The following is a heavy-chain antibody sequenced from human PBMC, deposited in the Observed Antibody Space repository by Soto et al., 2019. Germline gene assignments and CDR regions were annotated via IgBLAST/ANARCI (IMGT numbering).Heavy chain of an antibody. D-gene: IGHD6-19*01. CDR2: IYHSGST. CDR3: VRGLGAVAGTES. V-gene: IGHV4-30-2*01. CDR1: GGSISSGGYS. Sequence: TSETLSLTCTVSGGSISSGGYSWSWIRQPPGKGLEWIGYIYHSGSTYYNPSLKGRFTISRDNAKNTVFLQMNSLRAEDTAVYYCVRGLGAVAGTESWGQGTRVTVSS. J-gene: IGHJ5*02.